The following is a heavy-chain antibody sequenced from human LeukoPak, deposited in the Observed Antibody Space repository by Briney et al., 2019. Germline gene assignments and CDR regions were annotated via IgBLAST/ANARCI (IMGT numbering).Heavy chain of an antibody. V-gene: IGHV3-74*01. D-gene: IGHD5-18*01. CDR1: GITLSSYW. Sequence: GGSLRLSCAASGITLSSYWMHWVRQAPGKGLVWVSRINSDGTFTNYADSAKGRFTISRDNAKNTLYLQMNSLRAEDTAVYYCARSGSGYSYGDPWGQGTLVTVSS. CDR2: INSDGTFT. J-gene: IGHJ5*02. CDR3: ARSGSGYSYGDP.